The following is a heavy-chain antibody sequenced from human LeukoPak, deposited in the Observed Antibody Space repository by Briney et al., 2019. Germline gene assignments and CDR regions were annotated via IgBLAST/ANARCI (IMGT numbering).Heavy chain of an antibody. J-gene: IGHJ6*04. Sequence: PGGSLRLSCAASGFTFSSYWMHWVRQAPGKGLVWVSRINSDGSSTSYADSVKGRFTISRGNAKNTLYLQMNSLRAEDTAVYYCASGDYYYGMDVWGKGTTVTVSS. CDR2: INSDGSST. CDR1: GFTFSSYW. D-gene: IGHD3-16*01. CDR3: ASGDYYYGMDV. V-gene: IGHV3-74*01.